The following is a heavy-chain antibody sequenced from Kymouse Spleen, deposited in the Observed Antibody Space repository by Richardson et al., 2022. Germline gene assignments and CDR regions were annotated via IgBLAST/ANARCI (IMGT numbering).Heavy chain of an antibody. J-gene: IGHJ6*02. D-gene: IGHD3-10*01. CDR1: GFTFSNAW. CDR3: TYHYYGSGSYRYYYYGMDV. V-gene: IGHV3-15*01. CDR2: IKSKTDGGTT. Sequence: EVQLVESGGGLVKPGGSLRLSCAASGFTFSNAWMSWVRQAPGKGLEWVGRIKSKTDGGTTDYAAPVKGRFTISRDDSKNTLYLQMNSLKTEDTAVYYCTYHYYGSGSYRYYYYGMDVWGQGTTVTVSS.